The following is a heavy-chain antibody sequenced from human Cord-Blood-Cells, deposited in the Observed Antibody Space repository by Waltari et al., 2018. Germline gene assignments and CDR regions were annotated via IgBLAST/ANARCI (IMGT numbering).Heavy chain of an antibody. CDR3: ARDSPTYSSSFDYYYYYGMDV. V-gene: IGHV6-1*01. Sequence: QVQLQQSGPGLVKPSQTLSLTCAISGDSVSTNSAAWNWIRQSPSRGLEWLGRTYYRYKWYNDDAVSVKSRITINPDTSKNQFSLQLNSVTPEDTAVYYCARDSPTYSSSFDYYYYYGMDVWGQGTTVTVSS. CDR1: GDSVSTNSAA. J-gene: IGHJ6*02. D-gene: IGHD6-6*01. CDR2: TYYRYKWYN.